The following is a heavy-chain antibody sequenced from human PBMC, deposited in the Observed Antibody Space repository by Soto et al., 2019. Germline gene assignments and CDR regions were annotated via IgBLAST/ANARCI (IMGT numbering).Heavy chain of an antibody. CDR2: IYPRDSDT. Sequence: PGESLKISCKGSGFSFTSYWIGWVRQVPGKGLGCMGIIYPRDSDTRYNPSFQGQVTISVDESINTAYLQWSSLKTSDTAMDYCAITGVADAFDIWGQGTVVTVSS. V-gene: IGHV5-51*01. CDR1: GFSFTSYW. J-gene: IGHJ3*02. D-gene: IGHD3-3*01. CDR3: AITGVADAFDI.